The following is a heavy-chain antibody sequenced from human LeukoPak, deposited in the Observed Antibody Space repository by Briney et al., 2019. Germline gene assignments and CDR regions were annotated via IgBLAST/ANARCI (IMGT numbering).Heavy chain of an antibody. J-gene: IGHJ6*03. Sequence: GGSLRLSCAASGFTFGSYAMSWVRQAPGKGLEWVSAISCSGGSTDYADSVKGRFTISRDNSKNTLYLQMNSLRAEDTAVYYCAKSLLYGIYYYSYMDVWRKGTTVTVSS. D-gene: IGHD2-2*02. CDR3: AKSLLYGIYYYSYMDV. V-gene: IGHV3-23*01. CDR1: GFTFGSYA. CDR2: ISCSGGST.